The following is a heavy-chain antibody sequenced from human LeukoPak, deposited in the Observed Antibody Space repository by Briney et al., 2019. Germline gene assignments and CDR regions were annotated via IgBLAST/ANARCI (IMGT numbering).Heavy chain of an antibody. CDR1: GDSVSSNSAA. CDR3: AREDTTGYYSAFDY. V-gene: IGHV6-1*01. Sequence: SQTLSLTCAISGDSVSSNSAAWHWIRQSPSRGLEWLGRTYYRSRWYNDYVVSVRSRITINPDTAKNQFSLHLNSVTPEDTAVYYCAREDTTGYYSAFDYWGQGTLVTVSS. D-gene: IGHD3-22*01. J-gene: IGHJ4*02. CDR2: TYYRSRWYN.